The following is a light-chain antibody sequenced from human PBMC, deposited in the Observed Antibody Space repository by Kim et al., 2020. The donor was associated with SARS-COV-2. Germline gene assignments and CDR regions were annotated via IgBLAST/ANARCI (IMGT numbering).Light chain of an antibody. V-gene: IGLV4-69*01. CDR2: LNSDGSH. CDR3: QTWDTGIQV. Sequence: ASVKLGCTRDSWNSNYAISWHHQQPEKGPRYLMKLNSDGSHTKGDGIPDRFSGSSSGAERYLTISGLQSEDEADYYCQTWDTGIQVFGGGTKVTVL. CDR1: SWNSNYA. J-gene: IGLJ2*01.